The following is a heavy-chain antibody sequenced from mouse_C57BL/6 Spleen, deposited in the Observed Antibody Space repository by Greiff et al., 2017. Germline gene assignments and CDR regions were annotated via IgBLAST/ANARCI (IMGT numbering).Heavy chain of an antibody. V-gene: IGHV1-26*01. J-gene: IGHJ2*01. CDR2: INPNNGGT. Sequence: VQLQQSGPELVKPGASVKISCKASGYTFTDYYMNWVKQSHGKSLEWIGDINPNNGGTSYNQKFKGKATLTVDKSSSTAYMELRSLTSEDSAVYYCAGSNYGGYFDYWGQGTTLTVSS. D-gene: IGHD1-1*01. CDR1: GYTFTDYY. CDR3: AGSNYGGYFDY.